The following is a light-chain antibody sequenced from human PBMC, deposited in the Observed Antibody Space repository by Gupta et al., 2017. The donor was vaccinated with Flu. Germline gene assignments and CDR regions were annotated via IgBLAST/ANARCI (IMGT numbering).Light chain of an antibody. CDR2: DAS. J-gene: IGKJ4*01. CDR1: QDISNY. V-gene: IGKV1-33*01. CDR3: QQYDNLPLT. Sequence: DIQMTQSPSSLSASVGDRVTITCQASQDISNYLNWYQQKPGTAPKILIYDASNLQPGVPSRFSGSGSGTHFSFTISRLQPEDVATYYCQQYDNLPLTFGGGTKVEIK.